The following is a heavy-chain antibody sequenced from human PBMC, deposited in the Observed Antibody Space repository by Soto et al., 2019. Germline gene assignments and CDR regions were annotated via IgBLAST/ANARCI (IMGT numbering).Heavy chain of an antibody. D-gene: IGHD1-1*01. CDR2: IKSKTDGGTT. V-gene: IGHV3-15*01. CDR1: GFTFSNAW. CDR3: TTFGRPGDY. J-gene: IGHJ4*02. Sequence: DVQLVESGGGLVKPGGSLKLSCADSGFTFSNAWMSWVRQTPGKGLEWVGRIKSKTDGGTTDYLAPVKGRFTISRDDSKNTVYLQMNSLKTEDTALHYCTTFGRPGDYLGQRTLVTVSS.